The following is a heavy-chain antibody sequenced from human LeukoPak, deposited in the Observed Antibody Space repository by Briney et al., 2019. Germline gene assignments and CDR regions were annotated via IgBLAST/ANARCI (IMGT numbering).Heavy chain of an antibody. J-gene: IGHJ5*02. CDR3: AREGLNMVRGVIPKEAWGWFDP. CDR2: IYYSGST. CDR1: GGSISSSNYY. Sequence: PSETLSLTCSVSGGSISSSNYYWGWIRQPPGKGLEWLGSIYYSGSTYYNPSLKSRVTISVDTSKNQFSLKLSSATAADTAVYYCAREGLNMVRGVIPKEAWGWFDPWGQGTLVTVSS. V-gene: IGHV4-39*07. D-gene: IGHD3-10*01.